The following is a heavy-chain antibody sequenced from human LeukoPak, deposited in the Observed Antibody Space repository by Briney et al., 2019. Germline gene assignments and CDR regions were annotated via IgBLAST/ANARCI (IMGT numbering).Heavy chain of an antibody. D-gene: IGHD2-8*01. CDR3: ARVEYCTKGVCINFDL. V-gene: IGHV1-2*02. CDR2: INPNSGGT. J-gene: IGHJ4*02. CDR1: GYTFTGYY. Sequence: GASVKVSCKASGYTFTGYYMHWVRQAPGQGLEWMGWINPNSGGTNYAQKFQGRVTMTRDTSISTAYMELSRLRSDDTAVYYCARVEYCTKGVCINFDLWGQGTLVTVSS.